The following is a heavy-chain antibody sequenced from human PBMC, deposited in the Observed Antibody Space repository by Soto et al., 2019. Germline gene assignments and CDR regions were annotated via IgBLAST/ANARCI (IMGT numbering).Heavy chain of an antibody. CDR3: ARGIGVAPRWFGP. CDR1: GDRFTSYG. CDR2: ISAYNGNT. J-gene: IGHJ5*02. V-gene: IGHV1-18*01. D-gene: IGHD3-3*01. Sequence: GASVKPSCKACGDRFTSYGISWVRQAPGQGLEWMGWISAYNGNTNYAQKLQGRVTMTTDTSTSTAYMELRSLRSDDTAVYYCARGIGVAPRWFGPWGQGTLLTVSS.